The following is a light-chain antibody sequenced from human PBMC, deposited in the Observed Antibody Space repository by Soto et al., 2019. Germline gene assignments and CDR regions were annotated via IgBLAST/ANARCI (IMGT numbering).Light chain of an antibody. CDR1: QSISSW. CDR2: KAS. V-gene: IGKV1-5*03. CDR3: QQYNSYSWT. J-gene: IGKJ1*01. Sequence: DIQMTQSPSTLSASVGDRVTITCRASQSISSWLAWYQQKPGKAPKLLIHKASSLASGVPSRFSGSRSGTEFTLTISSLQPDDVATYYCQQYNSYSWTFGQGTKVEIK.